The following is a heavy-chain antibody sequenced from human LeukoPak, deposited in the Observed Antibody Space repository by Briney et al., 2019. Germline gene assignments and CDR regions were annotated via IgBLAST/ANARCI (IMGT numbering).Heavy chain of an antibody. V-gene: IGHV3-30-3*01. Sequence: PGGSLRLSCAASGFTLSSYAMHWVGQAPGKGGEGVAVISYDGSNKYHADSVKGRFTISRDNSNNTLYLQMNRLRAEDTAVYYCAGYYDILTGPDYWGQGTLVTVSS. CDR2: ISYDGSNK. J-gene: IGHJ4*02. D-gene: IGHD3-9*01. CDR3: AGYYDILTGPDY. CDR1: GFTLSSYA.